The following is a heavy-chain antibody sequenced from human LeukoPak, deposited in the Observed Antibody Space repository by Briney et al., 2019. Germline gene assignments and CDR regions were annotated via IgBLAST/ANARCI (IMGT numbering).Heavy chain of an antibody. D-gene: IGHD4-17*01. CDR2: IYYSGST. CDR1: GGSISSSSYY. J-gene: IGHJ6*03. Sequence: SETLSLTCTVSGGSISSSSYYWGWIRQPPGKGLEWIGSIYYSGSTYYNPSLKSRVTISVDTSKNQFSLKLSSVTAALTAVYYGARHGTTVNPIYYCYYYIDVWGKGTPVTVSS. V-gene: IGHV4-39*01. CDR3: ARHGTTVNPIYYCYYYIDV.